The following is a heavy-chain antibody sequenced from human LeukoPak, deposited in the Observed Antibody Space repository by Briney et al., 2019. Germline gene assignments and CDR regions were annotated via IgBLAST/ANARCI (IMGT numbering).Heavy chain of an antibody. CDR3: ASQYSSSWYGGYWFDP. CDR1: GGTFSSYA. V-gene: IGHV1-69*01. Sequence: SVKVSCKASGGTFSSYAISWARQAPGQGREWMGGIIPIFGTANYAQKFQGRVTITADESTSTAYMELSSLRSEDTAVYYCASQYSSSWYGGYWFDPWGQGTLVTVSS. J-gene: IGHJ5*02. D-gene: IGHD6-13*01. CDR2: IIPIFGTA.